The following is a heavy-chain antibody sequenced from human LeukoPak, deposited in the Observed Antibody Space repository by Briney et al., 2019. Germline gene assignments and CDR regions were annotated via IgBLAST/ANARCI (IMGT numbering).Heavy chain of an antibody. CDR2: ISGSGGST. V-gene: IGHV3-23*01. D-gene: IGHD3-3*01. J-gene: IGHJ6*02. Sequence: GGSLRLSRAASGFTFSSYAMSWVRQTPGKGLEWVSAISGSGGSTYYADSVKGRFTISRDNSKNTLFLQMNSLRAEDTAPYYCAKSVAIYFYYGLDVWGQGTTVTVSS. CDR1: GFTFSSYA. CDR3: AKSVAIYFYYGLDV.